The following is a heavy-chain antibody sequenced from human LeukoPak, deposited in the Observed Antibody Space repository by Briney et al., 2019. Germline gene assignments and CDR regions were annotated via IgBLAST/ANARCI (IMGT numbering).Heavy chain of an antibody. CDR1: GFTSSSYG. V-gene: IGHV3-21*01. D-gene: IGHD3-10*01. CDR2: ISSSSTYI. J-gene: IGHJ4*02. CDR3: ARVFSGNYYSGFDY. Sequence: GGSLRLSCAASGFTSSSYGMHWVRQAPGKGLEWVSSISSSSTYISYADSVEGRFTISRDNAKNSLCLQMNSLRAEDTALYYCARVFSGNYYSGFDYWGQGTLVTVSS.